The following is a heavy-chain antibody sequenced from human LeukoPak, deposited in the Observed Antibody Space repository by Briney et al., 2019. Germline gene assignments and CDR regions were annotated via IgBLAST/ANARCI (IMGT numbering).Heavy chain of an antibody. V-gene: IGHV4-39*02. Sequence: SETLSLTCTVSGGSISSSSYYWGWIRQPPGKGLEWIGSIYYSGSTYYNPSLKSRVTISVDTSKKQFSLKLSSVTAADTAVYFCARDSPTYYDFWSGYPGADYWGQGTLVTVSS. CDR2: IYYSGST. D-gene: IGHD3-3*01. CDR3: ARDSPTYYDFWSGYPGADY. CDR1: GGSISSSSYY. J-gene: IGHJ4*02.